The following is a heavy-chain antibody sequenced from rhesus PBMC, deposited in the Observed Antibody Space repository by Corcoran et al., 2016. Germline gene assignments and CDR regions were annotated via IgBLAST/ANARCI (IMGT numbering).Heavy chain of an antibody. CDR3: ARDYSSTFDY. CDR1: GYSISSGYS. V-gene: IGHV4-122*02. Sequence: QVQLQESGPGLVKPSATLSLTCAVSGYSISSGYSCSWICPPPGKGLEWIWYITYSGSTSYNPSLKSRVTISRDTSKNQFSLKLSSVTAADTAVYYCARDYSSTFDYWGQGVLVTVSS. CDR2: ITYSGST. J-gene: IGHJ4*01. D-gene: IGHD6-19*01.